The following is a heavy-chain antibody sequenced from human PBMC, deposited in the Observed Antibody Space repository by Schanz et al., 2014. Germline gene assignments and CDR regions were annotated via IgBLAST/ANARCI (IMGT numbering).Heavy chain of an antibody. D-gene: IGHD2-8*02. J-gene: IGHJ4*02. Sequence: EVHLLESGGGLVEPGGSLRLSCATSGFSLDIFAVSWVRQAPGKGLEWVSSFNDGGVNKYYADSVKGRFTISSDNSKSTLYLQMSSLRAEDTDVYYCAKSLESCPGGRCSRGYFDYWGQGTLVTVSS. V-gene: IGHV3-23*01. CDR2: FNDGGVNK. CDR3: AKSLESCPGGRCSRGYFDY. CDR1: GFSLDIFA.